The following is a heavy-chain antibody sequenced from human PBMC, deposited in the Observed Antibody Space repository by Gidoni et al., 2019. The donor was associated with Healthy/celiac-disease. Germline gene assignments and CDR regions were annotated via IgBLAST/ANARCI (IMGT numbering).Heavy chain of an antibody. CDR1: GFTFSSYW. CDR3: ASDSSGWN. J-gene: IGHJ4*02. V-gene: IGHV3-7*01. Sequence: EVQLVESGGGLVQPGGSLRRHCAASGFTFSSYWMSWVRQAPGKGLEWVANIKQDGSEKYYVDSVKVRFTISRDNAKNSLYLQMNSLRAEDTAVYYCASDSSGWNWGQGTLVTVSS. CDR2: IKQDGSEK. D-gene: IGHD6-19*01.